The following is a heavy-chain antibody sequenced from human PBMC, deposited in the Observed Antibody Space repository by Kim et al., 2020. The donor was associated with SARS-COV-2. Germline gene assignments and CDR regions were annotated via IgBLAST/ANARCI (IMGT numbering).Heavy chain of an antibody. CDR3: AREGDYDILTGYFGMEEYFQH. CDR1: GFTFSSYW. J-gene: IGHJ1*01. V-gene: IGHV3-74*01. D-gene: IGHD3-9*01. Sequence: GGSLRLSCAASGFTFSSYWMHWVRQAPGKGLVWVSRINSDGSSTSYADSVKGRFTISRDNAKNTLYLQMNSLRAEDTAVYYCAREGDYDILTGYFGMEEYFQHWGRGTLVTVSS. CDR2: INSDGSST.